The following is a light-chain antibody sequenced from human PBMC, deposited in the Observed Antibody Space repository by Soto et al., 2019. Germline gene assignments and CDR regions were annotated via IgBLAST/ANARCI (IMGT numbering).Light chain of an antibody. CDR3: QQYNSYSWT. V-gene: IGKV1-5*01. CDR1: QSISSW. Sequence: DIQMTQSPSTLSASVGDRVTITCRASQSISSWLAWYQQKPGKAPKLLIYDASSLESGVPSRFSGSGSGTEFTLXXSSLQPDXXAXYYCQQYNSYSWTFGQGTKVEIK. CDR2: DAS. J-gene: IGKJ1*01.